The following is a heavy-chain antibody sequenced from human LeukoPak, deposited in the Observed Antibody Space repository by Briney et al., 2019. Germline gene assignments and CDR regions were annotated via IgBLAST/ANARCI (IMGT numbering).Heavy chain of an antibody. CDR3: ASQFRRLWCGELLI. Sequence: PGGSLRLSCAASGFTFSSYWMSWVRQAPGKGLEWVANIKQDGSEKYYVDSVKGRFTSSRDNAKNSLYLQMNSLRAEDTAVYYCASQFRRLWCGELLIWGQGTLVTVSS. D-gene: IGHD3-10*01. V-gene: IGHV3-7*03. CDR1: GFTFSSYW. CDR2: IKQDGSEK. J-gene: IGHJ4*02.